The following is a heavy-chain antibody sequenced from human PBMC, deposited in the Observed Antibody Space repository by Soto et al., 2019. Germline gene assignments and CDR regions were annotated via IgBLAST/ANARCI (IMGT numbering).Heavy chain of an antibody. D-gene: IGHD2-2*02. CDR2: IYYSGST. V-gene: IGHV4-31*03. CDR3: ARARFQVLYGKPYFDS. J-gene: IGHJ4*02. CDR1: GGSISSGGYY. Sequence: PSETLSLTCTVSGGSISSGGYYWSWIRQHPGKGLEWIGYIYYSGSTYYNPSLKSRLTISVDTSKNHFSLMVDSVTAADTAVYYCARARFQVLYGKPYFDSWGQGTLVTVSS.